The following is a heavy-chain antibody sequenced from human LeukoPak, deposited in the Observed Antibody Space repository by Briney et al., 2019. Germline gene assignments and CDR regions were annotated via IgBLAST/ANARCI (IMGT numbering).Heavy chain of an antibody. Sequence: PGRSLRLSCAASGFTFSSYAMHWVRQAPGKGLEWVAVISYDGSNKYYADSVKGRFTISRDNSKNTLYLQMNSLRAEDTAVYYCARIELRYYMDVWGKGTTVTVSS. J-gene: IGHJ6*03. D-gene: IGHD4-17*01. V-gene: IGHV3-30-3*01. CDR1: GFTFSSYA. CDR3: ARIELRYYMDV. CDR2: ISYDGSNK.